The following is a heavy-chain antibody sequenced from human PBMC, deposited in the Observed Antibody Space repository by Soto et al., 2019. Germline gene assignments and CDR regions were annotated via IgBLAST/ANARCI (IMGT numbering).Heavy chain of an antibody. CDR2: IIPMFVTP. CDR3: ALDVDYYGSSSYVILSY. Sequence: SVKVSCKTSGGTFSSHSINWVRQAPGQGLEWMGGIIPMFVTPNYAQKFQGRVTISADESTCTAYMELSSLRSEDTALYYCALDVDYYGSSSYVILSYWGQGTLVTVSS. J-gene: IGHJ4*02. D-gene: IGHD3-10*01. V-gene: IGHV1-69*13. CDR1: GGTFSSHS.